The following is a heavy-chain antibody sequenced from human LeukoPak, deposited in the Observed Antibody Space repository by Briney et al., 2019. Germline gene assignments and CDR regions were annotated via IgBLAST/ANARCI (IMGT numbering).Heavy chain of an antibody. CDR1: GYAFTSYD. D-gene: IGHD2-8*01. J-gene: IGHJ4*02. Sequence: ASVKVSCKASGYAFTSYDINWVRQATGQGLEWMVWMNPNSGNTGYAQKFQGRVTMTRNTSISTAYMELSSLRSEDTAVYYCARGVRWQLIPLTLWGQGTLVTVSS. V-gene: IGHV1-8*01. CDR3: ARGVRWQLIPLTL. CDR2: MNPNSGNT.